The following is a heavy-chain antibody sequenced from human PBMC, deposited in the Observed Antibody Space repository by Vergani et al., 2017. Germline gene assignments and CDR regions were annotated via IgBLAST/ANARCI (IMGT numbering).Heavy chain of an antibody. CDR3: AREGSQYFEYNWFDP. CDR1: GGTFSSYT. Sequence: QVQLVQSGAEVKKPGSSVKVSCKASGGTFSSYTISWVRQAPGQGLEWMGGIIPIFGTANYAQKFQGRVTITADKSTSTAYMELSSLRSKDTAVYCCAREGSQYFEYNWFDPWGQGTLVTVSS. CDR2: IIPIFGTA. D-gene: IGHD3-9*01. J-gene: IGHJ5*02. V-gene: IGHV1-69*06.